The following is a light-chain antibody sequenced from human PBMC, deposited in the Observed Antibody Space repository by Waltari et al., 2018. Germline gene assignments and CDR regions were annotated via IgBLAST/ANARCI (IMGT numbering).Light chain of an antibody. CDR1: SSDIGAYNH. V-gene: IGLV2-14*01. Sequence: QSALTQPASVSGSPGQSITISCSGPSSDIGAYNHVSWYQQHPGKAPKLMIYEVSNRPSGVSNRFSGSKSGNTASLTISGLQADDESHYYCTSFTSSATWVFGGVTKVTVL. CDR3: TSFTSSATWV. J-gene: IGLJ3*02. CDR2: EVS.